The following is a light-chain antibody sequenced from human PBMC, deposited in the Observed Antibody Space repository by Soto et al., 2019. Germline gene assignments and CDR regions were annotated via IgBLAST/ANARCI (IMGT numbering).Light chain of an antibody. CDR1: QSVNSN. V-gene: IGKV3-15*01. CDR3: QQFNNWPFT. J-gene: IGKJ4*01. CDR2: GAS. Sequence: EIVMTQSPATLSVSPGERATLSCRASQSVNSNLAWYQQKPGQAPRLVIYGASTRATGLPARFSGSGSETDFTLTISSLQSEDFAVYYCQQFNNWPFTFGGGTKVEIK.